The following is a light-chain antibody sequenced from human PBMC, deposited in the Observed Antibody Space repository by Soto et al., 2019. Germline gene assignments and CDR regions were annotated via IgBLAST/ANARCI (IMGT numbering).Light chain of an antibody. J-gene: IGKJ5*01. V-gene: IGKV1-33*01. CDR2: DAS. CDR1: QDIAKN. CDR3: QQYDNLLPIT. Sequence: IQMTQSPSSLSASVGDRVTITSQASQDIAKNLNWYQQKPGKAPKLLIYDASSLQTGVPSRFSGSGSATHFTFTISSLQSEDIATYYCQQYDNLLPITFGHGTRLEIK.